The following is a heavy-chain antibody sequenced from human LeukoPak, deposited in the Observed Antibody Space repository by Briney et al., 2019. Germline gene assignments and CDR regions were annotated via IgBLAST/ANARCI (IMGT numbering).Heavy chain of an antibody. CDR2: IYYSGST. CDR1: GGSISSSSYY. CDR3: ARVGFTNIAVAAFDY. D-gene: IGHD6-19*01. Sequence: PSETLSLTCTVSGGSISSSSYYWGWIRQPPGKGLEWIGSIYYSGSTNYNPSLKSRVTMSVDTSKNQFSLKLSSVTAADTAVYYCARVGFTNIAVAAFDYWGQGTLVTVSS. V-gene: IGHV4-39*07. J-gene: IGHJ4*02.